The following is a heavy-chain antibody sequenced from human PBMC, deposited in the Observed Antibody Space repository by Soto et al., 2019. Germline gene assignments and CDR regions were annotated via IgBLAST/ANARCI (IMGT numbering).Heavy chain of an antibody. V-gene: IGHV3-66*01. CDR1: GFTVSSNY. Sequence: GGSLRLSCAVSGFTVSSNYMNWVRQAPGKGLEWVSFIYSGGNTYYADSVKGRFTISRDNSKNTLYLQMNSLRAEDMAVYYCARDPDSSGYYYFDYWGQGTLVTVSS. J-gene: IGHJ4*02. CDR2: IYSGGNT. D-gene: IGHD3-22*01. CDR3: ARDPDSSGYYYFDY.